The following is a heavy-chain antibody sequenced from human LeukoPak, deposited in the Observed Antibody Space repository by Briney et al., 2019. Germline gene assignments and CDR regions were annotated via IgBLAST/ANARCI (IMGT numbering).Heavy chain of an antibody. CDR3: AKDKGYFDWSIAFDI. D-gene: IGHD3-9*01. CDR2: ISYDGSNK. J-gene: IGHJ3*02. Sequence: PGRSLRLSCAASGFTFSSYAMHWVRQAPGKGLEWVAVISYDGSNKYYADSVKGRFTISRDNSKNTLYLQMNSLRAEDTAVYYCAKDKGYFDWSIAFDIWGQGTMVTVSS. CDR1: GFTFSSYA. V-gene: IGHV3-30*04.